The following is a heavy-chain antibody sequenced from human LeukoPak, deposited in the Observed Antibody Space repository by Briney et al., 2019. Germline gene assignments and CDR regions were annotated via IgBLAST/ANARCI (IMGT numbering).Heavy chain of an antibody. CDR2: INHSGST. V-gene: IGHV4-34*01. CDR3: ARTHPATTSASDI. CDR1: GGSFSGYY. Sequence: SETLSLTCAVYGGSFSGYYWSWIRQPPGKGLEWIGEINHSGSTNYNPSLKSRVTISVDTSKNQFSLKLSSVTAADTAVYYCARTHPATTSASDIWGQGTMVTVSS. D-gene: IGHD1-26*01. J-gene: IGHJ3*02.